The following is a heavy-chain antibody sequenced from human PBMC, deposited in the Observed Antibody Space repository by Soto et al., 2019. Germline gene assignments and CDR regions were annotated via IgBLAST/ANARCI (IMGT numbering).Heavy chain of an antibody. D-gene: IGHD2-15*01. V-gene: IGHV1-8*01. Sequence: GASVKVSCKASGYTFTSYDINWVRQATGQGLEWMGWMNPNSGNTGYAQKFQGRFTISRDNSKNMLYLQMNSLRAEDTAVYYCAGGVGYCCDGNCYSRELPYCYSGMDVWGQGTTVTVSS. CDR1: GYTFTSYD. CDR2: MNPNSGNT. CDR3: AGGVGYCCDGNCYSRELPYCYSGMDV. J-gene: IGHJ6*02.